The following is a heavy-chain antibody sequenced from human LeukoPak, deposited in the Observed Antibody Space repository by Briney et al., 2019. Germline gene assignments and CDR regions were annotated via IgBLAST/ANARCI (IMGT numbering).Heavy chain of an antibody. CDR1: GGTFNSYA. CDR3: ARDREVVSEGAFDI. D-gene: IGHD2-15*01. CDR2: IIPIFGTA. V-gene: IGHV1-69*13. J-gene: IGHJ3*02. Sequence: ALVKVSCKASGGTFNSYAISWVRQAPGQGLEWMGGIIPIFGTANYAQKFQGRVTITADESTSTAYMELSSLRSEDTAVYYCARDREVVSEGAFDIWGQGTMVTVSS.